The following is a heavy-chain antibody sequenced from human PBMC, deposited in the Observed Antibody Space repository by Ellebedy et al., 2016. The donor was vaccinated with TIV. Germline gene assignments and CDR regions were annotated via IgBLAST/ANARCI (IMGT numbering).Heavy chain of an antibody. D-gene: IGHD1-26*01. CDR1: GFIFSSYG. J-gene: IGHJ4*02. V-gene: IGHV3-30*02. Sequence: GGSLRLXXAASGFIFSSYGMHWIRQAPGKGLDWVAYISYDGSNEYYADSVKGRFTISRDNSKNTLYLQMNSLRAEDTAVYYCANDGGGSLDDWGQGTLVTVSS. CDR3: ANDGGGSLDD. CDR2: ISYDGSNE.